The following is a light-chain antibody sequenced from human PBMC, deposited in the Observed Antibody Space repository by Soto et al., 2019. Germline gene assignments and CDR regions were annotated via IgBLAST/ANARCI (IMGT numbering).Light chain of an antibody. CDR2: GAS. J-gene: IGKJ1*01. CDR1: QSVSNNY. CDR3: QQYGSSGT. Sequence: IVLTPYARTRALSPKERSTGCCGASQSVSNNYLAWYQQKPGQAPRLLIYGASNRATGIPDRFSGSGSGTDVTLPISRLEPEDFAVYYCQQYGSSGTFGQGTKVDIK. V-gene: IGKV3-20*01.